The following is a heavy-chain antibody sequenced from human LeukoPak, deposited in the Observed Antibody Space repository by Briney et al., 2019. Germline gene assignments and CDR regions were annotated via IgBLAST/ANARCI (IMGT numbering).Heavy chain of an antibody. V-gene: IGHV3-11*01. CDR1: GFTSSDYY. CDR2: ISSSGSTI. J-gene: IGHJ4*02. Sequence: AGGSLRLSCAASGFTSSDYYMSWIRQAPGKGLEWVSYISSSGSTIYYADSVKGRFTISRDNAKNSLYLQMNSLRAEDTAVYYCARDKGALWILDYWGQGTLVTVSS. CDR3: ARDKGALWILDY. D-gene: IGHD2-2*03.